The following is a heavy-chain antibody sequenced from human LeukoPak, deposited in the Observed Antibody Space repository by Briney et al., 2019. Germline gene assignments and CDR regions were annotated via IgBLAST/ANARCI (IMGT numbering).Heavy chain of an antibody. Sequence: SGPTLVKPTQTLTLTCTFSGFSLSTSGVGVGWIRQPPGKALEWLALIYWDDDKRCSPSLKSRLTTTKDTSKNQVVLTMTNMDPVGTATYYCAHTYSSGYSLYFDYWGQGTLVTVSS. D-gene: IGHD3-22*01. J-gene: IGHJ4*02. V-gene: IGHV2-5*02. CDR3: AHTYSSGYSLYFDY. CDR2: IYWDDDK. CDR1: GFSLSTSGVG.